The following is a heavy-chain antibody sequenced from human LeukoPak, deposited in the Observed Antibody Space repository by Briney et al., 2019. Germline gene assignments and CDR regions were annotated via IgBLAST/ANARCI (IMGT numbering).Heavy chain of an antibody. CDR1: GGSISSGSYY. CDR3: ARDWALGYCTTTSCYTAFDY. J-gene: IGHJ4*02. CDR2: IYTSGST. V-gene: IGHV4-61*02. Sequence: SQTLSLTCTVSGGSISSGSYYWSWIRQPAGKGLEWIGRIYTSGSTNYNPSLQSRVSMSVDTSRNQFSLKLSSVTAADTAVYFCARDWALGYCTTTSCYTAFDYWGQGTLVTVSS. D-gene: IGHD2-2*02.